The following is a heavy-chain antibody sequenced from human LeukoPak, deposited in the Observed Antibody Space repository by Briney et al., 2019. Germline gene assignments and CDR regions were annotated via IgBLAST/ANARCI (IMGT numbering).Heavy chain of an antibody. CDR2: ISISSSYI. J-gene: IGHJ5*02. D-gene: IGHD3-3*01. Sequence: GGSLRLSCAASGFTFSSYSMNWVRQAPGKGLEWVSSISISSSYIYYADSVKGRFTISRDNAKNSLYLQMNSLRAEDTAVYYCARQASYDFWSGYPENWFDPWGQGTLVTVSS. CDR1: GFTFSSYS. V-gene: IGHV3-21*01. CDR3: ARQASYDFWSGYPENWFDP.